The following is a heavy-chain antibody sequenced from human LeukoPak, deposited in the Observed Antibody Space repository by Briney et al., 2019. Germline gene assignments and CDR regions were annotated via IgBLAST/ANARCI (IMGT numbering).Heavy chain of an antibody. J-gene: IGHJ3*02. CDR3: ARFVVTAGSDDSFDI. D-gene: IGHD2-21*02. V-gene: IGHV4-34*12. Sequence: SQTLSLTCAVYGVSLSGYSWSWIRQPPGKGLEWIGEIIESGPTNYNPSLKSRVTITKDTPTNQISLKLTSGTAADTAVYYCARFVVTAGSDDSFDIWGQGTMVTVSS. CDR2: IIESGPT. CDR1: GVSLSGYS.